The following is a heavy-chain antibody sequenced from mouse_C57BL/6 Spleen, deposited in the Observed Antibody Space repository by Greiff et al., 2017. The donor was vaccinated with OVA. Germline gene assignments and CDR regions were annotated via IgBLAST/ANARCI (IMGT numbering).Heavy chain of an antibody. Sequence: QVQLQQPGAELVKPGASVKVSCKASGYTFTSYWMHWVKQRPGQGLEWIGRIHPSDSDTNYNQKFKGKATLTVDKSSSTAYMQLSSLTSEDSAVYYCAIWYGSSYDWFAYWGQGTLVTVSA. D-gene: IGHD1-1*01. CDR2: IHPSDSDT. CDR1: GYTFTSYW. J-gene: IGHJ3*01. CDR3: AIWYGSSYDWFAY. V-gene: IGHV1-74*01.